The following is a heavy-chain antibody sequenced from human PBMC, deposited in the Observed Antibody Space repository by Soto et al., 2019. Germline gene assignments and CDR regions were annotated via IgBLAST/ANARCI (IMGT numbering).Heavy chain of an antibody. CDR1: GFTVGNNY. CDR2: IYSTGSP. CDR3: AGHSHKDY. Sequence: EVQLVESGGGLVQPGGSLRLSCAASGFTVGNNYMSWVRQAPGKGLEWVSLIYSTGSPFYVDSVKDRFIISRDSSKSTLYLQMNSLRVEDTAVYYCAGHSHKDYWGQGALVTVSS. V-gene: IGHV3-66*04. J-gene: IGHJ4*02.